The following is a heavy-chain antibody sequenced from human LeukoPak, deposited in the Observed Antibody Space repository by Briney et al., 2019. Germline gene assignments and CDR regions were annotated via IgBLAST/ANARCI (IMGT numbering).Heavy chain of an antibody. CDR2: IYHSGST. CDR1: GGSISSGGYY. Sequence: SETLSLTCTVSGGSISSGGYYWSWIRQPPGKGLEWIGYIYHSGSTYYNPSLKSRVTISVDRSKNQFSLKLSSVTAADTAVYYCASGRNYYDSSGERYDYWGQGTLVTVSS. D-gene: IGHD3-22*01. CDR3: ASGRNYYDSSGERYDY. J-gene: IGHJ4*02. V-gene: IGHV4-30-2*01.